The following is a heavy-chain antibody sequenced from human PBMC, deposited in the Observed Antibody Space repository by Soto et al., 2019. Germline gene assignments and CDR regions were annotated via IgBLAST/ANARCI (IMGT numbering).Heavy chain of an antibody. Sequence: PTQALTLPSTFCGFSLCTSRMRVSWIRQPPGKALEWLARIDWDDDKFYSTSLKTRLTISKDTSKNQVVLTMTNMDPVDTATYFCAKTGTDGSWFDPWGQGTLVTVS. J-gene: IGHJ5*02. D-gene: IGHD1-1*01. CDR1: GFSLCTSRMR. CDR3: AKTGTDGSWFDP. CDR2: IDWDDDK. V-gene: IGHV2-70*04.